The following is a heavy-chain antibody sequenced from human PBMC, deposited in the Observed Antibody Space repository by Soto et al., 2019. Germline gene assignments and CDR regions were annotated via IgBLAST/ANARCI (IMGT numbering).Heavy chain of an antibody. J-gene: IGHJ5*02. D-gene: IGHD2-15*01. CDR2: ICYTGST. V-gene: IGHV4-30-4*01. CDR3: ARSQKGGILSP. Sequence: SETLSLTCTVSGGSISTADYFWSWIRQPPGKGLEWIGYICYTGSTYYNPSLKSRVTISVDTSKNQFSLKLSSVTAADTAVYYCARSQKGGILSPWGQGTLVTVSS. CDR1: GGSISTADYF.